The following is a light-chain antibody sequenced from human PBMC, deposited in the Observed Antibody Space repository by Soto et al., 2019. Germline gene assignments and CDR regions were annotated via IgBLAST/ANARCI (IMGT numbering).Light chain of an antibody. CDR2: AAS. CDR1: QDVRTW. V-gene: IGKV1-12*01. Sequence: IQMTQSPSTLSASIGDRVTLTCRASQDVRTWLAWYQQKPGRAPKLLIHAASRLQSGVPSRFSGSGSGTDFTLTISNLQPDDLGTYYCQQVNDIPLTFGPGTKVDIK. J-gene: IGKJ3*01. CDR3: QQVNDIPLT.